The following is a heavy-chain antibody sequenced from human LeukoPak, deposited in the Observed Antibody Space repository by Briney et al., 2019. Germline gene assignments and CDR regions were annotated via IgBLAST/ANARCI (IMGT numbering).Heavy chain of an antibody. CDR1: GYTFTSYG. D-gene: IGHD6-13*01. Sequence: AAVTVSCKASGYTFTSYGISGVRQAPGQGGEGMGWISAYNGNTNYAQKLQGRVTMTTVTSTSTAYMELRSLRSDDTAVYYCARAFYIAAAEDYWGQGTLVTVSS. CDR2: ISAYNGNT. J-gene: IGHJ4*02. V-gene: IGHV1-18*04. CDR3: ARAFYIAAAEDY.